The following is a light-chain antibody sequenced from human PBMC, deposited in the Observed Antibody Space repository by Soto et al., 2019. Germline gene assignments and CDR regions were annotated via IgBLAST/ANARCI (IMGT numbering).Light chain of an antibody. CDR1: SSDVGGYNY. V-gene: IGLV2-14*01. Sequence: QSALTPPASVSGSPGQSITISCTGTSSDVGGYNYVSWSQQHQGKAPKLMIYDVSNRPSGVSNRFSGSKSGNTASLTISGLQPEDEADYYCNSYTSSGTGVFGTGTKLTVL. CDR3: NSYTSSGTGV. J-gene: IGLJ1*01. CDR2: DVS.